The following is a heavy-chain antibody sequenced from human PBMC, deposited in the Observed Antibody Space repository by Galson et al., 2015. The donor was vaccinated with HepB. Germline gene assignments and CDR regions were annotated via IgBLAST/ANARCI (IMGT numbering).Heavy chain of an antibody. CDR3: VREQLQNRHFDY. CDR2: IWSDGTNK. V-gene: IGHV3-33*01. CDR1: EFTFSTYV. Sequence: SLIISCAASEFTFSTYVMHWVRQAPGKGLEWVAAIWSDGTNKYYGDSVRGRFTISRDNCKNTLYLQMNSLRAEDTAVYYCVREQLQNRHFDYWGQGTLVTVSS. D-gene: IGHD1-7*01. J-gene: IGHJ4*02.